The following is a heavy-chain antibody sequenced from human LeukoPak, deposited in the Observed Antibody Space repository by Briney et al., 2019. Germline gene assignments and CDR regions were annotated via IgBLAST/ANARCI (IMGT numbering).Heavy chain of an antibody. CDR1: GFTFTSSA. Sequence: SVKVSCTASGFTFTSSAMQWVRQARGQRLEWIGWIVVGSGNTNYAQKFQERVTITRDMSTSTAYMELSSLRSEDTAVYYCAGTVAGTVHYYYGMDVWGQGTTVTVSS. CDR3: AGTVAGTVHYYYGMDV. V-gene: IGHV1-58*02. J-gene: IGHJ6*02. D-gene: IGHD6-19*01. CDR2: IVVGSGNT.